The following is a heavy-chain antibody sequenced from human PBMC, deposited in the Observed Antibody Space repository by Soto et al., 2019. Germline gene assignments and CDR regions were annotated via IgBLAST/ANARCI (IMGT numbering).Heavy chain of an antibody. CDR3: AREKSDQYGDYARGYYYYYGMDV. CDR1: GFTFSSYA. CDR2: ISYDGSNK. Sequence: GALRLSCAASGFTFSSYAMHWVRQAPGKGLERVAVISYDGSNKYYADSVKGRFTISRDNSKNTLYLQMNSLRAEDTAVYYCAREKSDQYGDYARGYYYYYGMDVWGQGTTVTVSS. D-gene: IGHD4-17*01. V-gene: IGHV3-30-3*01. J-gene: IGHJ6*02.